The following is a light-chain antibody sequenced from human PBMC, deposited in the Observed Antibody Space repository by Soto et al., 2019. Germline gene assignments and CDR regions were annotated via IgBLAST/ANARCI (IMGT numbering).Light chain of an antibody. CDR1: SSDVGDYNY. CDR3: CSYTITNSCYV. CDR2: EVS. Sequence: QSVLTEPACVSGSPGQSVTISCTGTSSDVGDYNYVSWFQHHPGKAPKLLIYEVSARPSGVSNRFSGSKSGNTASLTISGLQSEDEADYYCCSYTITNSCYVFGTGTKVTV. V-gene: IGLV2-14*01. J-gene: IGLJ1*01.